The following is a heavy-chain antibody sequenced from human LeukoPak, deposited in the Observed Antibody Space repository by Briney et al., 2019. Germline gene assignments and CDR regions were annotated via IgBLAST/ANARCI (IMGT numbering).Heavy chain of an antibody. CDR2: INHSGST. CDR1: GGSFSGYY. J-gene: IGHJ5*02. CDR3: ARGPYGDYLRNRFDP. Sequence: SETLCLTCAASGGSFSGYYWSWVRQPPGKGLEWIGVINHSGSTNYNPSLKSRVTISVNTSKNQISQKPSSVTAADPAVYDCARGPYGDYLRNRFDPWGQGTLVTVSS. V-gene: IGHV4-34*01. D-gene: IGHD4-17*01.